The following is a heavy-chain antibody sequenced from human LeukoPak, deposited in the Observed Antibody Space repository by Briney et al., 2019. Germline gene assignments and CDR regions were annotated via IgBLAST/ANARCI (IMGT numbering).Heavy chain of an antibody. CDR1: GLTFTSHG. V-gene: IGHV3-33*01. CDR2: VRNDGSDT. Sequence: GTSLRLSCTASGLTFTSHGFHWLRQVVGKRLEWVAFVRNDGSDTYHTNSVKGRFSISGDDSKNSLYLQMNSLRPEDTAIYYCARDRGKDYFDSWGQGTQVTVSS. D-gene: IGHD4-23*01. J-gene: IGHJ4*02. CDR3: ARDRGKDYFDS.